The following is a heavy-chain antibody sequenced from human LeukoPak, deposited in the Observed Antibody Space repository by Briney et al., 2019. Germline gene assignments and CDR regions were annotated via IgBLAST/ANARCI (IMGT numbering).Heavy chain of an antibody. CDR2: IYPGDSDA. V-gene: IGHV5-51*01. CDR3: ARVGGSNSDFDS. CDR1: GYSFSTYW. J-gene: IGHJ4*02. D-gene: IGHD4-23*01. Sequence: GESLKISCKGSGYSFSTYWIGWVRQMPGKGLEWMGIIYPGDSDARYSPSFQGQVTISADKSVTTAFLQWSSLKASDTAMYYCARVGGSNSDFDSWGQGTLVTVSS.